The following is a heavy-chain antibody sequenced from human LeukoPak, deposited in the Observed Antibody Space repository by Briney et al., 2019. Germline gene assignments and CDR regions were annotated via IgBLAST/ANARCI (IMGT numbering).Heavy chain of an antibody. CDR2: IYTSGST. CDR1: GGYISSGSYY. J-gene: IGHJ4*02. D-gene: IGHD4-17*01. Sequence: SQTLSLTCTVSGGYISSGSYYWSWIRQPAGKGVEWIGRIYTSGSTNYNPSLKSRVTISVDTSKNQFSLKLSSVTAADTAVYYCARQGGYGDQVDYFDYWGQGTLVTVSS. V-gene: IGHV4-61*02. CDR3: ARQGGYGDQVDYFDY.